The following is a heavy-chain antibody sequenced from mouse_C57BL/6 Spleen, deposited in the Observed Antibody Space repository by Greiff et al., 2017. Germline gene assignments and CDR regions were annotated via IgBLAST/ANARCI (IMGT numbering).Heavy chain of an antibody. CDR3: ARRGYGPYYYAMDY. Sequence: VKLQQPGAELVKPGASVKMSCKASGYTFTSYWITWVKQRPGQGLEWIGDIYPGSGSTNYNEKFKSKATLTVDTSSSTAYMQLSSLTSEDSAVYYCARRGYGPYYYAMDYWGQGTSVTVSS. D-gene: IGHD1-1*01. V-gene: IGHV1-55*01. CDR1: GYTFTSYW. CDR2: IYPGSGST. J-gene: IGHJ4*01.